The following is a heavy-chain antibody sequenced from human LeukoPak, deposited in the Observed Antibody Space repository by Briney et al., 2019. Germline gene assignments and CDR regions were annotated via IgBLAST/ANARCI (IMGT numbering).Heavy chain of an antibody. V-gene: IGHV4-30-4*08. CDR3: ARETADFWSGYHHAFDI. Sequence: SQTLSLTCTVSSGSISSGDYYWSWIRQPPGKGLEWIGYIYYSGSTYYNPSLKSRVTISVDTSKNQFSLKLSSVTAADTAVYYCARETADFWSGYHHAFDIWGQGTMVTVSS. D-gene: IGHD3-3*01. CDR2: IYYSGST. CDR1: SGSISSGDYY. J-gene: IGHJ3*02.